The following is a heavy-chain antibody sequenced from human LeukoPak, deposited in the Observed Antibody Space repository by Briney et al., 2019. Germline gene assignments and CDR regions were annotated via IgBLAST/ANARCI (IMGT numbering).Heavy chain of an antibody. V-gene: IGHV7-4-1*02. J-gene: IGHJ3*01. CDR2: INTNTGIP. D-gene: IGHD6-19*01. CDR1: GFTFTNYG. Sequence: GASVKVSCKAYGFTFTNYGVTWVRQAPGQGLEWMGWINTNTGIPTYAQDFTGRFVFSLDTSVTTAYLEITSLKAEDTAVYYCARVEKQWLDRDPFDVWGQGTMVTVSS. CDR3: ARVEKQWLDRDPFDV.